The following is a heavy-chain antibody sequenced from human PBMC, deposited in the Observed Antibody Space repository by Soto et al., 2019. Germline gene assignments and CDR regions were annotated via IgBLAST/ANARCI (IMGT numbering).Heavy chain of an antibody. V-gene: IGHV4-39*01. CDR3: ASQAYCSSTSCYAPIFGVVDY. CDR1: GGSISSSSYY. Sequence: QLQLQESGPGLVKPSETLSLTCTVSGGSISSSSYYWGWIRQPPGKGLEWIGSIYYSGSTYYNPSLKSRVTITVDTSKNQFSLKLSSVTAADTAVYYCASQAYCSSTSCYAPIFGVVDYWGQGTLVTVSS. J-gene: IGHJ4*02. CDR2: IYYSGST. D-gene: IGHD2-2*01.